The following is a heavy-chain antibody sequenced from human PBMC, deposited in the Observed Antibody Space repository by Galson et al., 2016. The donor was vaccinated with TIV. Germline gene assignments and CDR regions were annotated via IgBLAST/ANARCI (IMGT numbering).Heavy chain of an antibody. D-gene: IGHD4-17*01. CDR3: AKDPRLYGDYFLHYFDY. V-gene: IGHV3-30*18. Sequence: GKGLEWVAVISCDGSDQYYAGSVKGRFTISRDNSRNTLYLQMNSLRSDDTAMYYCAKDPRLYGDYFLHYFDYWGQGTLVTVSS. CDR2: ISCDGSDQ. J-gene: IGHJ4*02.